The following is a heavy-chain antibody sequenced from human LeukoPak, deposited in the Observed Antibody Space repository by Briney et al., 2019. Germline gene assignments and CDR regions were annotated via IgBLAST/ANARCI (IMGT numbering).Heavy chain of an antibody. CDR3: ARDRVGSGWYLDY. CDR2: IYSGGST. J-gene: IGHJ4*02. CDR1: GFTVSSNY. D-gene: IGHD6-19*01. V-gene: IGHV3-53*01. Sequence: GGSLRLSCAASGFTVSSNYMSWVRQAPGKGLEWVSIIYSGGSTYYADSVKGRFTISRDNSKNTLYLRMNSLRAEDTAVYYCARDRVGSGWYLDYWGQGTLVTVSS.